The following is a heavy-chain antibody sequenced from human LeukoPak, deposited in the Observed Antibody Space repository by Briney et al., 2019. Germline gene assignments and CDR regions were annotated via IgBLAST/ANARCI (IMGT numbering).Heavy chain of an antibody. V-gene: IGHV3-30*03. J-gene: IGHJ6*03. CDR2: ISYAGSNK. Sequence: GGSLRLSYAASGFTFRSYGMHWVRQAPGKGLEWVADISYAGSNKNYADSVKGRFTISRDNSKNTLYLQMNSLRAEDTAVYYCARVAAAGRTNYYYYYMDVWGKGTTVTVSS. CDR1: GFTFRSYG. D-gene: IGHD6-13*01. CDR3: ARVAAAGRTNYYYYYMDV.